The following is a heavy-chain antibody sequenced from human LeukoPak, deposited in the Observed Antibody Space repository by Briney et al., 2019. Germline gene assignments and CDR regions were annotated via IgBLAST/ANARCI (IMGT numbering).Heavy chain of an antibody. CDR2: IKQDGSEK. V-gene: IGHV3-7*03. J-gene: IGHJ6*04. CDR3: ARVRGYSYGPYSYYYYGMDV. D-gene: IGHD5-18*01. CDR1: GFTFSSYW. Sequence: PGGSLRLSCAASGFTFSSYWMSWVRQAPGKGLEWVANIKQDGSEKYYVDSVKGRFTISRDNAKNSLYLPMNSLRAEDTAVYYCARVRGYSYGPYSYYYYGMDVWGKGTTVTVSS.